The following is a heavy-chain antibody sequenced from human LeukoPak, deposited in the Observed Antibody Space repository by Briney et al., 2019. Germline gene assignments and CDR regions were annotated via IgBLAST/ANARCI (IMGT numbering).Heavy chain of an antibody. V-gene: IGHV3-23*01. CDR1: GFDLSTYA. D-gene: IGHD6-13*01. J-gene: IGHJ5*02. Sequence: GGSLRLACASSGFDLSTYAMTWVRQAPAKGLEWVSSIRIGGGGTYYADSVKGRFTISRDNSENTLHLQINNLRVGDTAKYFCARCMVLSQGWCNWFDPWGQGTLVTVSS. CDR3: ARCMVLSQGWCNWFDP. CDR2: IRIGGGGT.